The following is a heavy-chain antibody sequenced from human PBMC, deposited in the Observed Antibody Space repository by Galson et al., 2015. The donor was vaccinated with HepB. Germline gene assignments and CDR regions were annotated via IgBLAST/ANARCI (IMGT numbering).Heavy chain of an antibody. CDR2: VNHSGST. D-gene: IGHD3-10*01. Sequence: ETLSLTCAVYGGSFGGYYWSWIRQPPGKGLEWIGEVNHSGSTNYNPSLKSRVTISVDTSKNQFSLNLSSVTAADTAVYYCARGRGILLWFGESSFDSWGQGTLVTVSS. J-gene: IGHJ4*02. CDR1: GGSFGGYY. CDR3: ARGRGILLWFGESSFDS. V-gene: IGHV4-34*01.